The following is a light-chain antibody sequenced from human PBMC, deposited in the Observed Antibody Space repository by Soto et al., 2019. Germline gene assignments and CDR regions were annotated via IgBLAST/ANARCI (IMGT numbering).Light chain of an antibody. V-gene: IGLV4-69*01. Sequence: QPVLTQSPSASASLGASVKLTCPLSSGHSNYAIAWHQQQSEKGPRYLMKLNSDGSHSKGDGIPDRFSGSSSGAERYLTISSLQSEDEADYYCQTWGSGIVVFGGGTKLTVL. J-gene: IGLJ2*01. CDR1: SGHSNYA. CDR3: QTWGSGIVV. CDR2: LNSDGSH.